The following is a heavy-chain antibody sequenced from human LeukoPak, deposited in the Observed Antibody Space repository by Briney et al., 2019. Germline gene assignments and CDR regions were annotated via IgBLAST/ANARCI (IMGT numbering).Heavy chain of an antibody. J-gene: IGHJ4*02. CDR3: VRDGSYYDSSGYYFLY. V-gene: IGHV1-69*13. CDR2: ITPMFGTA. CDR1: GGTFSSYA. Sequence: ASVKVSCKASGGTFSSYAISWVRQAPGQGLEWMGGITPMFGTANYAQKFQGRITITADESTSTAYMELSSLRSEDTAVYYCVRDGSYYDSSGYYFLYWGQGTLVTVSS. D-gene: IGHD3-22*01.